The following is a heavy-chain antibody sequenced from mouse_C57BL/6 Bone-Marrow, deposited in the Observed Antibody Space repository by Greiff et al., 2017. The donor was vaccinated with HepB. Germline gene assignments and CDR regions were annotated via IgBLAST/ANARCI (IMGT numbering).Heavy chain of an antibody. V-gene: IGHV1-9*01. Sequence: QVQLQQSGAELMKPGASVKLSCKATGYTFTGYWIEWVKQRPGHGLEWIGEILPGSGSTNYNEKFKGKATFTADTSSNTAYMQLGSLTSEDSAIYYCAVYYRSGSYDEALDYWGQGTTVTVSS. CDR3: AVYYRSGSYDEALDY. CDR1: GYTFTGYW. J-gene: IGHJ4*01. CDR2: ILPGSGST. D-gene: IGHD1-1*01.